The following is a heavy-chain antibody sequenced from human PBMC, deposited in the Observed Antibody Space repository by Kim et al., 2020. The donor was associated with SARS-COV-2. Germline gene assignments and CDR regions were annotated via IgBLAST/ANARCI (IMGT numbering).Heavy chain of an antibody. CDR1: GDSVISDEYY. CDR2: IHYTGST. Sequence: SETLSLTCSVSGDSVISDEYYWTWIRQSPGRGLEWIGYIHYTGSTKYNPSLKSRLTLSVDTSKNQFSLKLNSVTAADTAVYYCARDRNLYDNSFGYWGQGILVTVSS. CDR3: ARDRNLYDNSFGY. J-gene: IGHJ4*02. V-gene: IGHV4-61*08. D-gene: IGHD3-22*01.